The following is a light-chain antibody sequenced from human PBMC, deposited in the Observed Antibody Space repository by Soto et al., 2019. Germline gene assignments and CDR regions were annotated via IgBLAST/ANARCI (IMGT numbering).Light chain of an antibody. CDR3: QQYGSSPLT. V-gene: IGKV3-20*01. CDR1: QSVRSNY. CDR2: DAS. J-gene: IGKJ4*01. Sequence: EIVLTQSPGTLSLSPGERATLSCRASQSVRSNYLAWYQQKPGQAPRFLIYDASSRATGIPDRFSGSGSGTDFTLTISRLEPEDFAVYYCQQYGSSPLTFGGATKVVIK.